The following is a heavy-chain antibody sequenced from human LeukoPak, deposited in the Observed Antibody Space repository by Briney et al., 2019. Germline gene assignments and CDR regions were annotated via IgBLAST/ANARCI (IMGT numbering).Heavy chain of an antibody. J-gene: IGHJ4*02. CDR1: GFTFSSYA. D-gene: IGHD3-22*01. CDR3: TRPYYYDSSGYYNDY. CDR2: ISGSGGST. V-gene: IGHV3-23*01. Sequence: GGSLRLSCAASGFTFSSYAMSWVRQAPGKGLEWVSAISGSGGSTYYADSVKGRFTISRDNSKNTLYLQMNSLRAEDTAVHYCTRPYYYDSSGYYNDYWGQGTLVTVSS.